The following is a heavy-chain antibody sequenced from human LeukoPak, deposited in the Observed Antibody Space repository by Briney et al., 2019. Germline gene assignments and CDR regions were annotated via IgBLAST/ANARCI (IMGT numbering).Heavy chain of an antibody. D-gene: IGHD2-2*01. CDR2: IYHSGST. CDR1: GGSISSYY. CDR3: AREGGIYCSSINCYPGKPDYYYYMDV. V-gene: IGHV4-38-2*02. Sequence: PSETLSLTCTVSGGSISSYYWSWIRQPPGKGLEWIGSIYHSGSTYYNPSLKSRVTISVDTSKNQFSLKLYSVTAADTAVYFCAREGGIYCSSINCYPGKPDYYYYMDVWGKGTTVTVSS. J-gene: IGHJ6*03.